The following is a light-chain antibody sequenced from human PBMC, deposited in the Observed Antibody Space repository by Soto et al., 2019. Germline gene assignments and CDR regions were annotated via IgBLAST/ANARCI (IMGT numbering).Light chain of an antibody. Sequence: EIVLTQSPATLSLSPGERATLSCRASQSVSTYLAWFQQKPGQAPRLLIYGASTRATGIPARFSGSGSGTDFTLTISMLEPEDFAIYYCQQYGNSRGTFGQGTKVDIK. V-gene: IGKV3-11*01. CDR2: GAS. J-gene: IGKJ1*01. CDR3: QQYGNSRGT. CDR1: QSVSTY.